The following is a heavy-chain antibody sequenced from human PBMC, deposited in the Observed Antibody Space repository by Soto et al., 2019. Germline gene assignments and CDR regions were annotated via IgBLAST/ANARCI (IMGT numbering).Heavy chain of an antibody. CDR3: TSVKHEWWGEY. V-gene: IGHV4-34*01. J-gene: IGHJ4*02. D-gene: IGHD2-8*01. Sequence: QVQLQQWGAGLLKPSETLSLTCAVSGDSSSDYYWSWIRQPPGKGLVLIGEIYHTGSTKYNPYLESRVTISTDTSKNQFNKHQFTLKLNSVAAAATAGYYCTSVKHEWWGEYWGQGNLVTVSS. CDR2: IYHTGST. CDR1: GDSSSDYY.